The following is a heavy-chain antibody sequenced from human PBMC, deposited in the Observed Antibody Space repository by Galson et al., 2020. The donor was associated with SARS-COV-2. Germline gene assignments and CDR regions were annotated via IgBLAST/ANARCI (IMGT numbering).Heavy chain of an antibody. Sequence: GESLKISCVASGFTFSAYGFSWVRQTPGKGLEWVSSISSSGDTTYFADSVKGRFTISRDNSKNTLFLDMNSLRVDDTALYYCAKERITMVRGVFDPWGQGTLVSVSS. CDR1: GFTFSAYG. CDR3: AKERITMVRGVFDP. D-gene: IGHD3-10*01. J-gene: IGHJ5*02. CDR2: ISSSGDTT. V-gene: IGHV3-23*01.